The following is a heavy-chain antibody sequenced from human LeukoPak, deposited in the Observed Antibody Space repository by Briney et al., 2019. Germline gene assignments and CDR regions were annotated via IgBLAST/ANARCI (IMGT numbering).Heavy chain of an antibody. D-gene: IGHD6-13*01. CDR3: ATVLGAAAFDY. CDR1: GFSFSSYG. CDR2: IWSDGSNK. J-gene: IGHJ4*02. V-gene: IGHV3-33*01. Sequence: GGSLRLSCAASGFSFSSYGMHWVRQAPGKGLEWVTVIWSDGSNKGYAESVKGRFTISRDNSRNTLYLQMNSLRAEDTAAYYCATVLGAAAFDYWGQGTLVTVSS.